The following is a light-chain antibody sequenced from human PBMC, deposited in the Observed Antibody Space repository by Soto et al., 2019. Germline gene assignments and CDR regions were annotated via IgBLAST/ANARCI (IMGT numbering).Light chain of an antibody. CDR2: AAS. CDR3: QQSYSSPPT. V-gene: IGKV1-39*01. CDR1: QSMRKH. Sequence: DIQLTQSPSSRSASVEDRVIITCRASQSMRKHLTWYQQKPGKAPKLLIFAASSLQSGVPSRFSGSRYGPDFTLTISSLKTEDFATYYCQQSYSSPPTFGQGTKVDIK. J-gene: IGKJ1*01.